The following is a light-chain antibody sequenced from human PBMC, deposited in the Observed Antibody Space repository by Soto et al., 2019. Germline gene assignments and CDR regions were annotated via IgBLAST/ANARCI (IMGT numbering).Light chain of an antibody. V-gene: IGKV1-12*01. CDR3: QQANRFPYS. J-gene: IGKJ2*03. Sequence: DIQMSQSPSSVSASVGDRVTITCRASQDFNNRLAWYQQTPGKAPKLLIYAASSLQPGVPSRFSGSGSGTDFTLTISSLQPEDFATYYCQQANRFPYSSGQGTKLEMK. CDR1: QDFNNR. CDR2: AAS.